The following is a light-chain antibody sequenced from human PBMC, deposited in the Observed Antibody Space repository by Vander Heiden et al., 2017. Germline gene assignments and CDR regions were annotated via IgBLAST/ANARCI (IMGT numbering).Light chain of an antibody. CDR3: SSYTSSSTVV. CDR2: DVS. CDR1: SSDVGGYNY. V-gene: IGLV2-14*01. Sequence: QSALTQPASVSGSPGQSITISCTGTSSDVGGYNYVSWYQQHPGKAPKRMSYDVSNRPSGVSNRFSGSKSGNTASLTISGLQAEDEADDYCSSYTSSSTVVCGGGTKLNVI. J-gene: IGLJ2*01.